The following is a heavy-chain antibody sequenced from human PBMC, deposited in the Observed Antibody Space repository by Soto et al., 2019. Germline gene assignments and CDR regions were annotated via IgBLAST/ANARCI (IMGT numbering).Heavy chain of an antibody. D-gene: IGHD3-16*02. J-gene: IGHJ3*02. Sequence: SETLSLTCTVSGGSISIYYWSWIRQPPGKGLEWIGYIYYSGSTNYNPSLKSRVTISVDTSKNQFSLKLRSVTAADTAVYYCARDDYVWGSYRSHAFDIWGQGTMVTVSS. V-gene: IGHV4-59*01. CDR2: IYYSGST. CDR3: ARDDYVWGSYRSHAFDI. CDR1: GGSISIYY.